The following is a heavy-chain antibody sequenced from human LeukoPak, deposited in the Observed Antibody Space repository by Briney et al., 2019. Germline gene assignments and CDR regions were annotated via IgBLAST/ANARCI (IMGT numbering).Heavy chain of an antibody. Sequence: GGSLRLSCAASGFTFSSYGMSWVRQAPGKGLEWVSAIIGSGDTTYYADSVKGRLSISRDNSKNTVYLQMNSLKVEDTAIYFCTKEVSYDYVWGSYRPYWGQGTLVTVSS. CDR1: GFTFSSYG. J-gene: IGHJ4*02. CDR2: IIGSGDTT. CDR3: TKEVSYDYVWGSYRPY. D-gene: IGHD3-16*02. V-gene: IGHV3-23*01.